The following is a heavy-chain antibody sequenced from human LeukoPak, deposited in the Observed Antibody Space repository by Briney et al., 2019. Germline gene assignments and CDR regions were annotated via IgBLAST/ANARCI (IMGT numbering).Heavy chain of an antibody. CDR3: AGDGYYGSGSIDY. D-gene: IGHD3-10*01. CDR2: IYYSGST. V-gene: IGHV4-59*01. Sequence: PSETLSLTCTVSGGSISSYYWSWIRQPPGKGREWIGYIYYSGSTNYNPSLKSRVTISVDTSKNQFSLKLSSVTAADTAVYYCAGDGYYGSGSIDYWGQGTLVTVSS. J-gene: IGHJ4*02. CDR1: GGSISSYY.